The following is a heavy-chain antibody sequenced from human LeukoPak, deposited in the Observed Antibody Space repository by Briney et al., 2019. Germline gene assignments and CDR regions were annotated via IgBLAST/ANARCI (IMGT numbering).Heavy chain of an antibody. CDR1: GGSISSYY. CDR3: ARSQRAYDSSGYYYLRQDYFDY. CDR2: IYYSGST. J-gene: IGHJ4*02. Sequence: SETLSLTCTVSGGSISSYYWSWIRQPPGKGLEWIGYIYYSGSTNYNPSPKSRVTISVDTSKNQFSLKLSSVTAADTAVYYCARSQRAYDSSGYYYLRQDYFDYWGQGTLVTVSS. D-gene: IGHD3-22*01. V-gene: IGHV4-59*01.